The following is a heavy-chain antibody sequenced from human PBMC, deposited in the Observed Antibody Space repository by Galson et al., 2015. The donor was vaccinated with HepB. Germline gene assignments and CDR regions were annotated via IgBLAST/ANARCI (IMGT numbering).Heavy chain of an antibody. J-gene: IGHJ6*02. D-gene: IGHD6-19*01. CDR1: GFTFSSYS. Sequence: SLRLSCAASGFTFSSYSMNWVRQAPGKGLEWVSSISSSSSYIYYADSVKGRFTISRDNAKNSLYLQMNSLRAEDTAVYYCARRGIAVGTNTKTHYGMDVWGQGTTVTVSS. V-gene: IGHV3-21*01. CDR2: ISSSSSYI. CDR3: ARRGIAVGTNTKTHYGMDV.